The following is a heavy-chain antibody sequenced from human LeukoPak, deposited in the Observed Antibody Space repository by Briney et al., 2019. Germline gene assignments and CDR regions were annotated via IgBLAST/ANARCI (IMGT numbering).Heavy chain of an antibody. D-gene: IGHD5-24*01. V-gene: IGHV3-9*01. Sequence: PGGSLRLSCAASGFTFDDYGMHWVRQAPGKGLEWVSGISWNSGSIGYADSMKGRFTISRDNAKNSLYLQMNSLRAEDTALYYCAKSIWLQPFDYWGQGTLVTVSP. CDR1: GFTFDDYG. CDR2: ISWNSGSI. J-gene: IGHJ4*02. CDR3: AKSIWLQPFDY.